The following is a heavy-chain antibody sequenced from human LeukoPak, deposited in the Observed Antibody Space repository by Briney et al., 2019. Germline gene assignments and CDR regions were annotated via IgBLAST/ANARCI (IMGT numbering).Heavy chain of an antibody. D-gene: IGHD3-9*01. V-gene: IGHV4-59*01. Sequence: PSETLSLTCAVSGGSISSYYWSWIRQPPGKGLEWIGYIYYSGSINYNPSLKSRVTMSVDTSKNQFSLKLSSVTAADTAVYYCARGLTVDWFYPWGQGTLVTVSS. J-gene: IGHJ5*02. CDR1: GGSISSYY. CDR2: IYYSGSI. CDR3: ARGLTVDWFYP.